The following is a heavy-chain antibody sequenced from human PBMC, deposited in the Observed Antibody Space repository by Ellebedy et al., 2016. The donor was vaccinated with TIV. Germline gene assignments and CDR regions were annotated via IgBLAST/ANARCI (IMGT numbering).Heavy chain of an antibody. J-gene: IGHJ5*02. D-gene: IGHD3-3*01. CDR1: GGSVNNGVYY. CDR2: VYYTGST. Sequence: MPSETLSLTCTVSGGSVNNGVYYWSWLRQPPGKGLEWIGYVYYTGSTNYNPSLKSRVTISVDTSRNQFSLKLSSVTAADTAVYYCARQFDQVDTVFGVITKRHKNWFDPWGQGTLVTVSS. CDR3: ARQFDQVDTVFGVITKRHKNWFDP. V-gene: IGHV4-61*08.